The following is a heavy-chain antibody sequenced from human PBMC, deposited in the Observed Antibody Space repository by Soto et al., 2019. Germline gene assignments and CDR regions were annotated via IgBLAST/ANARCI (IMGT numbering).Heavy chain of an antibody. J-gene: IGHJ4*02. CDR1: GDSVSSNSAA. D-gene: IGHD3-3*01. CDR2: TYYRSKWYN. CDR3: ARGPGRITIFGVVTLGIYVGYFDY. V-gene: IGHV6-1*01. Sequence: PSQTLSLTCAISGDSVSSNSAAWNWIRQSPSRGLEWLGRTYYRSKWYNDYAVSVKSRITINPDTSKNQFSLQLNSVTPEDTAVYYCARGPGRITIFGVVTLGIYVGYFDYWGQGTLVTVSS.